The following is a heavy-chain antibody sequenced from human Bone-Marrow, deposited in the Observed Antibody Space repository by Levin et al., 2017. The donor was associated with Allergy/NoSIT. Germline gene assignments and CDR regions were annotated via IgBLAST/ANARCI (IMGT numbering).Heavy chain of an antibody. D-gene: IGHD1-26*01. V-gene: IGHV3-48*01. CDR3: ARKGLLSGSLPDY. CDR2: ISSSSSTI. J-gene: IGHJ4*02. Sequence: GGSLRLSCAASGFTFSSYSMNWVRQAPGKGLEWVSYISSSSSTIYYADSVKGRFTISRDNAKNSLYLQMNSLRAEDTAVYYCARKGLLSGSLPDYWGQGTLVTVSS. CDR1: GFTFSSYS.